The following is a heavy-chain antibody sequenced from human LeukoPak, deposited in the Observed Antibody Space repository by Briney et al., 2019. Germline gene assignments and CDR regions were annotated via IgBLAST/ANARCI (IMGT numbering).Heavy chain of an antibody. V-gene: IGHV4-59*12. CDR1: GGSISNYY. CDR2: FYYSGST. D-gene: IGHD2-15*01. CDR3: AREWSPVVVAATHFDY. J-gene: IGHJ4*02. Sequence: SSETLSLTCTVSGGSISNYYWSWIRQPPGKGLEWIGYFYYSGSTNYNPSLKSRVTISVDTSKNQFSLKLSSVTAADTAVYYCAREWSPVVVAATHFDYWGQGTLVTVSS.